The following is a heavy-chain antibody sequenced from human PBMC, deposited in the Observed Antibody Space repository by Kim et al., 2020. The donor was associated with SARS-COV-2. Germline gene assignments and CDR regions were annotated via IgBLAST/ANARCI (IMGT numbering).Heavy chain of an antibody. V-gene: IGHV4-59*08. CDR3: ARLSAIRHFDY. J-gene: IGHJ4*02. Sequence: TNYNPPPKSRVTISVDTSKNQLSLKLTSVTAADTAVYYCARLSAIRHFDYWGQGALVTISS. CDR2: T.